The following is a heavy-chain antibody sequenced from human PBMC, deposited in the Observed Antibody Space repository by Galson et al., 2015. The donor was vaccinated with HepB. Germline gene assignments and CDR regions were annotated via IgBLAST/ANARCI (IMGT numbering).Heavy chain of an antibody. CDR3: ARAFPAPPAAARSLLPGGSSGYRAPNWFDP. CDR1: GYTFTSYA. V-gene: IGHV1-3*01. D-gene: IGHD3-22*01. J-gene: IGHJ5*02. CDR2: INAGNGNT. Sequence: SVKVSCKASGYTFTSYAMHWVRQAPGQRLEWMGWINAGNGNTKYSQKFQGRVTITRDTSASTAYMELSSLRSEDTAVYYCARAFPAPPAAARSLLPGGSSGYRAPNWFDPWGQGTLVTVSS.